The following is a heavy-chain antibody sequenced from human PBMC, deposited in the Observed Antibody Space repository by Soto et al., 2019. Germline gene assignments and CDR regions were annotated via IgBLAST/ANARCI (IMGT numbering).Heavy chain of an antibody. D-gene: IGHD6-13*01. CDR3: ARQAAAPGIALWFAP. Sequence: QLQLQESGPGLVNPSETLSLTCNVSGVSISSSRSYWAWFRQPPGKELEWIANIFYAGNTYYNPSLKSRVTVAVDTSKTQCSLKLGSVTAADAAVYYCARQAAAPGIALWFAPWGQGPLVTVS. CDR2: IFYAGNT. CDR1: GVSISSSRSY. V-gene: IGHV4-39*01. J-gene: IGHJ5*02.